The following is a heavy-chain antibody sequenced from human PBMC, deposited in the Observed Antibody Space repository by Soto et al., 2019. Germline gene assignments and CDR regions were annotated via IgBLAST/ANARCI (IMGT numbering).Heavy chain of an antibody. D-gene: IGHD5-18*01. CDR1: GGSISSSSYY. Sequence: QLQLQESGPGLVKPSETLSLTCTVSGGSISSSSYYWGWIRQPPGKGLEWIGSIYYSGSTYYTPSLKSRVTISVDTSKNQFSLKLSSVTAADTAVYYCARLGYSYGSGYWGQGTLVTVSS. CDR3: ARLGYSYGSGY. V-gene: IGHV4-39*01. J-gene: IGHJ4*02. CDR2: IYYSGST.